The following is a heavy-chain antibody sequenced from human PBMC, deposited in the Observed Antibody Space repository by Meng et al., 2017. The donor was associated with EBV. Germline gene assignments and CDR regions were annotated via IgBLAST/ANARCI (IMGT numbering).Heavy chain of an antibody. J-gene: IGHJ4*02. Sequence: QVQLVQSGAEVKKPGLSVKVSCKTSGCPFRYYASSWVRQAPGQGLEWLGGFLPRLGAPNYAQKFHGRVKITADESTSTHYMDLSSLRSEDTAIYYCASESGRGYTPDYWGQGILVTVSS. D-gene: IGHD3-10*01. CDR2: FLPRLGAP. V-gene: IGHV1-69*01. CDR1: GCPFRYYA. CDR3: ASESGRGYTPDY.